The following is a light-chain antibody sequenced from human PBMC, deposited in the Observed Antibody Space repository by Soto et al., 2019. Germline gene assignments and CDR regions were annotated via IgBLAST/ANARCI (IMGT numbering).Light chain of an antibody. CDR2: DDS. V-gene: IGLV3-21*02. CDR1: NIGRKS. Sequence: SYVLTQPPSVSVAPGQTARITCGGNNIGRKSVHWYQQKPGQAPVLVVDDDSDRPSGIPERFSGSNSGNTDTLTISRVEAGDEADYFCHVWDSSSEHVFGTGTKLTVL. CDR3: HVWDSSSEHV. J-gene: IGLJ1*01.